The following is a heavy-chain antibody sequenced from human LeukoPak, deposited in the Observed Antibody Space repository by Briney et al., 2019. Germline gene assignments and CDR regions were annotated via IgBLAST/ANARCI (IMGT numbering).Heavy chain of an antibody. D-gene: IGHD6-19*01. CDR3: ARDNFKGIAVAGNAFDI. Sequence: SSETLSLTCTVSGGSISSYYWSWIRQPAGKGLEWIGRIYTSGSTNYNPSLKSRVTMSVDTSKNQFSLKLSSVTAADTAVYYCARDNFKGIAVAGNAFDIWGQGTTVTVSS. J-gene: IGHJ3*02. CDR1: GGSISSYY. CDR2: IYTSGST. V-gene: IGHV4-4*07.